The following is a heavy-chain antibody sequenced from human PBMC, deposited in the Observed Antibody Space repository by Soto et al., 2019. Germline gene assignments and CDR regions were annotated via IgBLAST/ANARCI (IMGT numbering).Heavy chain of an antibody. CDR2: ISYDGSNK. CDR3: AKDPQDDILTGTSGGNYFDY. CDR1: GFTFSSYG. D-gene: IGHD3-9*01. J-gene: IGHJ4*02. V-gene: IGHV3-30*18. Sequence: GGSLRLSCAASGFTFSSYGMHWVRQAPGKGLEWVAVISYDGSNKYYADSVKGRFTISRDNSKNTLYLQMNSLRAEDTAVYYCAKDPQDDILTGTSGGNYFDYWGQGTLATVSS.